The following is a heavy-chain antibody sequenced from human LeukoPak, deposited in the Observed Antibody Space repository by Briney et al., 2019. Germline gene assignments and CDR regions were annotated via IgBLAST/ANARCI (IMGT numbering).Heavy chain of an antibody. CDR3: ARDLVTVTKGFDI. V-gene: IGHV4-59*11. D-gene: IGHD4-17*01. Sequence: SETLSLTCAVSGDSFSSHYWTWIRQSPGTGLEWIGYISHIGRTNYNPSLKSRVTISIDTSKNQFSLKLRSVPAADTAVYYCARDLVTVTKGFDIWGQGTMVSVSS. J-gene: IGHJ3*02. CDR1: GDSFSSHY. CDR2: ISHIGRT.